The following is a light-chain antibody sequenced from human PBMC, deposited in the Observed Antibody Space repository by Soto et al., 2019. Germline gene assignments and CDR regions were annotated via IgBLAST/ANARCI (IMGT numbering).Light chain of an antibody. J-gene: IGKJ1*01. CDR2: KAS. CDR3: QQYNSYQGT. CDR1: QSISSW. Sequence: DIPMTQSPSTLSASVGDRVTITCRASQSISSWLAWYQQKPGKAPKLLIYKASSLESGVPSGFSGSGSGTEFTLTVSSLQPDDFATYYCQQYNSYQGTFGQGTKVEIK. V-gene: IGKV1-5*03.